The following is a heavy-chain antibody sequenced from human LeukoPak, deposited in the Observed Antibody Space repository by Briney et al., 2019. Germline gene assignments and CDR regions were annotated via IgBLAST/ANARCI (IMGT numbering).Heavy chain of an antibody. CDR1: GFTFSDYY. CDR2: ISSSGSTI. D-gene: IGHD5-18*01. V-gene: IGHV3-11*04. CDR3: ARCGESYSYGSSHMDV. Sequence: GGSLRLSCAASGFTFSDYYMSWIRQAPGKGLEWVSYISSSGSTIYYADSVKGRFTISRDNAKDSLYLQMNSLRAEDTAVYYCARCGESYSYGSSHMDVWGKGTTVTVSS. J-gene: IGHJ6*03.